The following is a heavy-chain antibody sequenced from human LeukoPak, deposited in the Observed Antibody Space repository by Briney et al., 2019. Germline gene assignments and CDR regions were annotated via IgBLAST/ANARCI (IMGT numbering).Heavy chain of an antibody. CDR2: IYYTGNT. Sequence: ETLSLTCTVCVDSITSYYWGGIRQPPGKGREGIGNIYYTGNTYYNASLKGRVTISVDKSKKHFPLKVIYMTATEKAVYYCTKSDGYGLIRICGRGTMVTVS. CDR3: TKSDGYGLIRI. D-gene: IGHD3-10*01. V-gene: IGHV4-39*06. CDR1: VDSITSYY. J-gene: IGHJ3*02.